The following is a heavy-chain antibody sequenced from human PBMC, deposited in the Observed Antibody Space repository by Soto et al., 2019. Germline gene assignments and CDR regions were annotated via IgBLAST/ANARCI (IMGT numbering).Heavy chain of an antibody. Sequence: EVQLVESGGGLVQPGRSLRLSCAASGFTFDDYAMHWVRQGPGKGLEWVSSISWNSGNLGYADSVKGRFTISRDNAKNSLYLQVISLTGDYTALYYCAQGASTTVFALNHYWGEGTLVTVSS. CDR1: GFTFDDYA. J-gene: IGHJ4*02. CDR3: AQGASTTVFALNHY. V-gene: IGHV3-9*01. D-gene: IGHD4-17*01. CDR2: ISWNSGNL.